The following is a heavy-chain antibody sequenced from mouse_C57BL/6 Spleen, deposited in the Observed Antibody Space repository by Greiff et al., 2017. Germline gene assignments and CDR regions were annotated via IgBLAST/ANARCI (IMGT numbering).Heavy chain of an antibody. V-gene: IGHV5-9-1*02. J-gene: IGHJ3*01. Sequence: EVKLVESGEGLVKPGGSLKLSCAASGFTFSSYAMSWVRQTPEKRLEWVAYISSGGEYIYYADTVKGRFTISRDNARNTLYLQMSSLKSEDTAMYYCTRGDYYGNYHVFAYWGQVTLVTVSA. D-gene: IGHD2-1*01. CDR3: TRGDYYGNYHVFAY. CDR2: ISSGGEYI. CDR1: GFTFSSYA.